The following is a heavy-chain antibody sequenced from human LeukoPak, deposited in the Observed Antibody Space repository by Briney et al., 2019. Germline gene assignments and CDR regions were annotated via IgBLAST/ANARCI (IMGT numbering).Heavy chain of an antibody. CDR2: IRNDGSNQ. J-gene: IGHJ3*02. CDR3: ARDGGYCSSTSCLGAFDI. Sequence: PGGSLRPSCAASGFTFSSYAMHWVRQAPGKGLEWVGVIRNDGSNQYYADSVKGRFTISRDNSKNTLYLQMNSLRAEDTAVYYCARDGGYCSSTSCLGAFDIWGQGTMVTVSS. D-gene: IGHD2-2*01. CDR1: GFTFSSYA. V-gene: IGHV3-30*14.